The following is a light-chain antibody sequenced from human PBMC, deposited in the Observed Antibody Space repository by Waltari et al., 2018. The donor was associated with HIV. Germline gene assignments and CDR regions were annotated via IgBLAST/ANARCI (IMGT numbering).Light chain of an antibody. J-gene: IGLJ1*01. Sequence: QSALTQPRSVSGSPGQSVTISCTVTASDIGYFDYVSWYQHYPGKAPKFIIYVVFQLPSAVPDRFTASKSGITASLTISWLQDEDEADYYCCSYAGTYTYVFGSGTTVTVL. CDR2: VVF. CDR3: CSYAGTYTYV. V-gene: IGLV2-11*01. CDR1: ASDIGYFDY.